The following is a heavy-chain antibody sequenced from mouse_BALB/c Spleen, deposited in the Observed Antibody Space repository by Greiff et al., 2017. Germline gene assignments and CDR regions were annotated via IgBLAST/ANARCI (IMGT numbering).Heavy chain of an antibody. J-gene: IGHJ4*01. CDR3: AREDYYHAMDY. V-gene: IGHV7-3*02. CDR1: GFTFTDYY. CDR2: IRNKANGYTT. Sequence: DVMLVESGGGLVQPGGSLRLSCAPSGFTFTDYYMSWVRQPPGKALEWLGFIRNKANGYTTAYSASVKGRFTISRDNSQSILYLQMNTLRAEDNATYYCAREDYYHAMDYWGQGTSVTVSS.